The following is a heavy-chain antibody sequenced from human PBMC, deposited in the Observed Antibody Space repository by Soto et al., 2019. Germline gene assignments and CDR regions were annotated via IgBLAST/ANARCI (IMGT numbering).Heavy chain of an antibody. CDR1: GFTFSSYA. J-gene: IGHJ6*03. V-gene: IGHV3-23*01. D-gene: IGHD5-18*01. CDR3: AKVGSTAMFHRYYYYYMDV. CDR2: ISGSGGST. Sequence: EVQLLESGGGLVQPGGSLRLSCAASGFTFSSYAMSWVRQAPGKGLEWVSAISGSGGSTYYADSVKGRFTISRDNSKNTLYQQMNRLRAEDTAVYYCAKVGSTAMFHRYYYYYMDVWGKGTTVTVSS.